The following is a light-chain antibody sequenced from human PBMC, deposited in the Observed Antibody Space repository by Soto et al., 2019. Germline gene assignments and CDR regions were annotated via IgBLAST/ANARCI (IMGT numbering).Light chain of an antibody. CDR1: QSLVHSDGHTY. J-gene: IGKJ1*01. V-gene: IGKV2-30*02. Sequence: DVVLTQSPVSLPVTLGQPASISCRSSQSLVHSDGHTYLNWFQQRPGQSPRRLVYSVSNRDSGVPDNLSGSGSGTNCTLKISSVEAEDIGVYYCMQGTQWPSTFGQGTKVESK. CDR3: MQGTQWPST. CDR2: SVS.